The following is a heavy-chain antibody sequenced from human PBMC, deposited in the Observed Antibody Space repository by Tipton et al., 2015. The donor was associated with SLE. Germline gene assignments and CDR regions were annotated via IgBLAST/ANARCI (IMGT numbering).Heavy chain of an antibody. Sequence: QLVQSGGGLVKPGGSLRLSCAASGFTFSSYAMSWVRQAPGKGLEWVPSISSGSDYIYYADSVKGRFTISRDNTKISLSLQMNSLRAEDTAVYYCARSGSTLAHALDIWGQGTQVTVSS. V-gene: IGHV3-21*01. CDR2: ISSGSDYI. CDR1: GFTFSSYA. D-gene: IGHD1-7*01. J-gene: IGHJ3*02. CDR3: ARSGSTLAHALDI.